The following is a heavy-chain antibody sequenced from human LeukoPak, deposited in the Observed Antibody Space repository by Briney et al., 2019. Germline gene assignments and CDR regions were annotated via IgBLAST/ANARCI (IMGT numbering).Heavy chain of an antibody. J-gene: IGHJ4*02. CDR2: ISGDGTIK. V-gene: IGHV3-74*03. CDR1: GFPFSSYW. Sequence: EGSLRLSCEPSGFPFSSYWMLWVRQAPGKGLVWVSRISGDGTIKTYADFVRGRFVISRNNTKNILYLQMNSLKVDDTATYFCSRSQFDYWGQGVLVTVSS. CDR3: SRSQFDY.